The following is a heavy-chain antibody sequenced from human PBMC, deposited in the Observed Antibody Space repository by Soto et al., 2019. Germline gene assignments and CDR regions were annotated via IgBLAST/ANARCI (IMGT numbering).Heavy chain of an antibody. J-gene: IGHJ5*02. CDR1: GGSISSGDYY. V-gene: IGHV4-30-4*01. Sequence: QVQLQESGPGLVKPSQTLSLTCTVSGGSISSGDYYWSWIRQPPGKGLEWIGYIYYSGSTYYNPSLKSRVTISVDTSKNQFSLKLSSVTAADTAVYYCARYYDSSGALRGNWFDPWGQGTLVTVSS. CDR3: ARYYDSSGALRGNWFDP. CDR2: IYYSGST. D-gene: IGHD3-22*01.